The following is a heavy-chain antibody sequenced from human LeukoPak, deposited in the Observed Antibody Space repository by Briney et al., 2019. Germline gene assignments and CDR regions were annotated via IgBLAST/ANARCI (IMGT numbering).Heavy chain of an antibody. Sequence: KPSETLSLTCAVSGYSTSSGYHWGWIRQSPGKGLEWIGFMYHSGSTYYDPSLKSRVTISVDTSKNQFSLKLSSVTAADTAVYYCARRIVSSSSGFDYWGQGTLVSVSS. D-gene: IGHD6-6*01. CDR1: GYSTSSGYH. J-gene: IGHJ4*02. CDR3: ARRIVSSSSGFDY. V-gene: IGHV4-38-2*01. CDR2: MYHSGST.